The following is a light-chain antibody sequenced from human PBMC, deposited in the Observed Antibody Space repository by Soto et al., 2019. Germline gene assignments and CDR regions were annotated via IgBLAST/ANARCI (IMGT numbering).Light chain of an antibody. CDR3: CSPVGGSSPQWV. CDR2: EVN. Sequence: QSALTQPASVSGSPGQSITISCTGTSNDVGGYNLVSWFQQHPGKAPKLMISEVNKRPSGVSHRYSGSKSANTASLTISGLQPEDEADYYCCSPVGGSSPQWVFGGGTKLTVL. CDR1: SNDVGGYNL. J-gene: IGLJ3*02. V-gene: IGLV2-23*02.